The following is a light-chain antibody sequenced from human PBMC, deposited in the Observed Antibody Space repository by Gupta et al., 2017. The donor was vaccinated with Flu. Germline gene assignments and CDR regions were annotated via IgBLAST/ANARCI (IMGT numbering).Light chain of an antibody. J-gene: IGKJ2*01. CDR1: QSVLYSTNNKNY. CDR2: WEA. CDR3: QQYCRNPPNT. Sequence: IVFIQSPASLAVSLGERTPITCKSSQSVLYSTNNKNYLAWDQQKPGQPPKRLIYWEATRESGGPDRCSGSGSGTEFTLTISSLQAEDVAVYYCQQYCRNPPNTFGQGTKLEIK. V-gene: IGKV4-1*01.